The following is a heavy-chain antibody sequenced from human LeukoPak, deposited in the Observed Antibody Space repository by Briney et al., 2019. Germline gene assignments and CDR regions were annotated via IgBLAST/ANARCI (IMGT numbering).Heavy chain of an antibody. D-gene: IGHD2-2*01. V-gene: IGHV3-23*01. CDR2: ISGSGGST. CDR1: GFTFSGYA. Sequence: GGSLRLSCAASGFTFSGYAMSWVRQAPGKGLEWVSAISGSGGSTYYADSVKGRFTISRDNSKNTLYLQMNSLRAEGTAVYYCAKSGRLYCSSTSCYYDYWGQGTLVTVSS. J-gene: IGHJ4*02. CDR3: AKSGRLYCSSTSCYYDY.